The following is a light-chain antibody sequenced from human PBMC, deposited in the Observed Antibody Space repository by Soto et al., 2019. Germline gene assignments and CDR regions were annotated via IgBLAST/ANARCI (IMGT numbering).Light chain of an antibody. CDR1: IDDVTAYYR. Sequence: QSALTQPPSVSGSPGQSVTISCSGTIDDVTAYYRVSWYQQTPGTAPKLMIYDVSNRPSGVPDRFSGSKSGNTASLTISGLQTEDEADYYCSSFSSITREVFGGGTQLTVL. J-gene: IGLJ2*01. V-gene: IGLV2-18*02. CDR2: DVS. CDR3: SSFSSITREV.